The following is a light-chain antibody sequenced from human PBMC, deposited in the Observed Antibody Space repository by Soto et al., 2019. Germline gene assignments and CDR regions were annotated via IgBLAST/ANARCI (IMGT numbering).Light chain of an antibody. CDR1: SSDIGDYNY. J-gene: IGLJ1*01. CDR3: SSYTSSSTTPYV. V-gene: IGLV2-14*01. CDR2: EVI. Sequence: QSALTQPASVSGSPGQSITISCTGTSSDIGDYNYVSWYRQHPGKAPKLMSYEVINRPSGVSNRFSGSKSSNTASLTISGLQAEDEADYYCSSYTSSSTTPYVFGTGTKLTVL.